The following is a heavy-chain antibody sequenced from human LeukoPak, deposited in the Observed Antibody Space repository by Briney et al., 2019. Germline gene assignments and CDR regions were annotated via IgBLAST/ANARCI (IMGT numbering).Heavy chain of an antibody. CDR2: IYHSGST. D-gene: IGHD3-9*01. CDR1: GYSISSGYY. V-gene: IGHV4-38-2*01. Sequence: SETLSLTCAVSGYSISSGYYWGWIRQPPGKGLEWSGSIYHSGSTYYNPSLKSRVTISVDTSKNQFSLKLSSVTAADTAVYYCARLGGYDSLTVDYWGQGTLVTVSS. J-gene: IGHJ4*02. CDR3: ARLGGYDSLTVDY.